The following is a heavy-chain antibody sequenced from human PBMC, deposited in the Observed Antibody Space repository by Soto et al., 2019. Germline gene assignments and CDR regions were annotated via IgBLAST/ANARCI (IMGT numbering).Heavy chain of an antibody. CDR2: ISTYNGNT. J-gene: IGHJ3*02. Sequence: ASVKVSCKASGYTFTSYGISWVRQAPGQGLEWMGWISTYNGNTNYAHKFQDRVTMTKDTSTSTAYMELRSLRSDDTAVYYCARAFRYCRSTNCYAAFDIWGQGTMVTVSS. CDR3: ARAFRYCRSTNCYAAFDI. V-gene: IGHV1-18*01. CDR1: GYTFTSYG. D-gene: IGHD2-2*01.